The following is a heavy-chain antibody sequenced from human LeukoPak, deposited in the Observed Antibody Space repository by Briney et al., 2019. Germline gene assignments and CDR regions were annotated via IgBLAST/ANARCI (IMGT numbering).Heavy chain of an antibody. CDR1: GGSFTGYY. D-gene: IGHD6-6*01. Sequence: SETLSLTCAVYGGSFTGYYWNWIRQPPGKGLEWIGEIEHSGSTKYNPSLRSRVTISADTSKNQFSLKMSSVTAADTAVYYCARHGLSIATPGRWFDPWGQGTLVTVSS. V-gene: IGHV4-34*01. J-gene: IGHJ5*02. CDR2: IEHSGST. CDR3: ARHGLSIATPGRWFDP.